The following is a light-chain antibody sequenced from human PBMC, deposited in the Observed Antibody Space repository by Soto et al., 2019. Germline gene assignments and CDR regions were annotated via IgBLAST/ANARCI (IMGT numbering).Light chain of an antibody. Sequence: DIQLTQSPSFLSASVGDRVTITCRASQDISDYLAWYQQRPGKAPKLLIYAASTLQSGVPSRFSGSGSRTEFTLTISSLQPEDFATYSCQQLNSYPITFGGGTKVDIK. J-gene: IGKJ4*01. CDR1: QDISDY. CDR3: QQLNSYPIT. CDR2: AAS. V-gene: IGKV1-9*01.